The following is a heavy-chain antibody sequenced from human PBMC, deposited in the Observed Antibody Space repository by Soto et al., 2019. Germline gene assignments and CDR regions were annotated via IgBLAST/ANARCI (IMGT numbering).Heavy chain of an antibody. J-gene: IGHJ6*02. V-gene: IGHV4-59*01. CDR2: IYYSGST. CDR1: GGSISSYY. CDR3: ARDLLGTAEGYYGMDV. Sequence: SETLSLTCTVSGGSISSYYWSWIRQPPGKGLEWIEYIYYSGSTNYNPSLKSRVTISVDTSKNQFSLKLSSVTAADTAVYYCARDLLGTAEGYYGMDVWGQGTTVTVSS. D-gene: IGHD1-1*01.